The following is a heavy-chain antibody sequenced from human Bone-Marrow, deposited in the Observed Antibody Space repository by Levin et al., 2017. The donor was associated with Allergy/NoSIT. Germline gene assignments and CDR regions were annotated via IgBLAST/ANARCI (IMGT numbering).Heavy chain of an antibody. J-gene: IGHJ4*02. V-gene: IGHV3-30*18. Sequence: GESLKISCAVSGFTFRNYAMHWVRQAPGRGLEWVAFISLDGNTQYYADSVKGRFTVSRDNTNNTLHLQMNSLRVEDTAIYYCAKDTYTCSGGSCYFFDYWGQGALVTVSS. D-gene: IGHD2-15*01. CDR3: AKDTYTCSGGSCYFFDY. CDR1: GFTFRNYA. CDR2: ISLDGNTQ.